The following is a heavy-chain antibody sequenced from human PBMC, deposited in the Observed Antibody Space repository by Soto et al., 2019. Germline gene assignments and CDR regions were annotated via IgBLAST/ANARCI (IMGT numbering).Heavy chain of an antibody. Sequence: GGSLRLSCGGSGFTFSSYAMSWVRQAPGKGLEWVSGISSSGGSTYYADSVKGRFTISRDNSKNTLYLQMNSLRAEDTAVYYCAKDRRSGSGWTHDAFEIWGPGTLVTVSS. CDR1: GFTFSSYA. V-gene: IGHV3-23*01. D-gene: IGHD6-19*01. CDR3: AKDRRSGSGWTHDAFEI. CDR2: ISSSGGST. J-gene: IGHJ3*02.